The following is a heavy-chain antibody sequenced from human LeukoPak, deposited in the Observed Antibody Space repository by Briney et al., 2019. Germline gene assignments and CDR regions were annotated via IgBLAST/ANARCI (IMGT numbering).Heavy chain of an antibody. D-gene: IGHD6-19*01. CDR1: GGSFSGYY. V-gene: IGHV4-34*01. Sequence: SETLSLTCAVYGGSFSGYYWSWIRQPPGKGLEWIGEINHSGSTNYNPSLKSRVTISVDTSKNQFSLKLSSVTAEDTAVYYCAKDFRAGILVYYLDYWGQGTLVTVSS. J-gene: IGHJ4*02. CDR2: INHSGST. CDR3: AKDFRAGILVYYLDY.